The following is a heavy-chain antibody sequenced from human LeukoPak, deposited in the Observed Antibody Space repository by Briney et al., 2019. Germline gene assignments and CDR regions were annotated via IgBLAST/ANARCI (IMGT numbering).Heavy chain of an antibody. J-gene: IGHJ4*02. CDR1: GYTFTSSG. D-gene: IGHD3-3*01. CDR2: ISAYNGNT. CDR3: ARASFTYYDFWSGSRAYYFDY. V-gene: IGHV1-18*01. Sequence: ASVKVSCKASGYTFTSSGISWGRRAPGQGVEWMGWISAYNGNTNSAKKLPGRVTMTTDTSTSTAYMERRSLRSDCTAVYYWARASFTYYDFWSGSRAYYFDYWGQGTLVTVSS.